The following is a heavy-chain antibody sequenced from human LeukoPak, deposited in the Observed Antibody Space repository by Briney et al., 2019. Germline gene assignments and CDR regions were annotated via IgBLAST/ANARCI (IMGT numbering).Heavy chain of an antibody. CDR1: GYRFTNYW. CDR2: IYPGDSDT. V-gene: IGHV5-51*01. Sequence: GESLKISCKGSGYRFTNYWIGWVRQMPGKGLELMGFIYPGDSDTRYSPSFQGQVTISADKSITTAYLQWSSLKASDTAMYYCARSMGTTTKFDDWGPGTLVTVSS. CDR3: ARSMGTTTKFDD. D-gene: IGHD1-26*01. J-gene: IGHJ4*02.